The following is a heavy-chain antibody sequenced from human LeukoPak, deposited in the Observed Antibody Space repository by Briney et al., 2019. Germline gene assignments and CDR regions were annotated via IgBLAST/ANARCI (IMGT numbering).Heavy chain of an antibody. D-gene: IGHD6-13*01. CDR2: IYHSGST. CDR3: ARDNRYSSSWYIDY. Sequence: SQTLSLTCAVSGGSISSGGYSWSWIRQPPGKGLEWIGYIYHSGSTYYNPSLKSRVTISVDRSKNQFSLKLSSVTAADTAVYYCARDNRYSSSWYIDYWGQGTLVTVSS. V-gene: IGHV4-30-2*01. J-gene: IGHJ4*02. CDR1: GGSISSGGYS.